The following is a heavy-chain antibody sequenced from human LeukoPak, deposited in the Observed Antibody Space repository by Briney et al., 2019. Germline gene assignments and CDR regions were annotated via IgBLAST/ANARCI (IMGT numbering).Heavy chain of an antibody. Sequence: GGSLRLSCAASGFTFSSYSMNWVRQAPGKGLEWVSSISSSSTYIHYADSVKGRFTISRDNAKKSLYLQMNSLRAEDTAVYYCATEITPYYYMDVWGKGTTVTVSS. CDR2: ISSSSTYI. V-gene: IGHV3-21*01. CDR1: GFTFSSYS. D-gene: IGHD3-16*01. J-gene: IGHJ6*03. CDR3: ATEITPYYYMDV.